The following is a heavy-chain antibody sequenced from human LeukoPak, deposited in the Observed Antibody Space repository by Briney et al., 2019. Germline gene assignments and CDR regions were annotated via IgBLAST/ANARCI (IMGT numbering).Heavy chain of an antibody. D-gene: IGHD2-21*02. V-gene: IGHV4-59*01. CDR2: IYYSGST. J-gene: IGHJ5*02. Sequence: SETLSLTCTVSGGSMSNYYWSWIRQPPGKGLEWIGYIYYSGSTNYNPSLKSRVTISVDTSKNKFSLKLRSVTAADTAVYYCARVCGGDCYPLGFDPWGQGTLVTVSS. CDR3: ARVCGGDCYPLGFDP. CDR1: GGSMSNYY.